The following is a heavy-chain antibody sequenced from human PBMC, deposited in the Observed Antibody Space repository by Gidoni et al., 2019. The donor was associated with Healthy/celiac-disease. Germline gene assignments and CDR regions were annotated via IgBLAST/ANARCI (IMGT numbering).Heavy chain of an antibody. CDR3: AREAYDILTGYRYYGMDV. Sequence: EVQLVESGGGLVQPGGSLRLSCAASGFTFSSYEMNWVRQAPGKGLEWVSYISSSGSTIYYADSVKGRFTISRDNAKNSLYLQMNSLRAEDTAVYYCAREAYDILTGYRYYGMDVWGQGTTVTVSS. CDR1: GFTFSSYE. D-gene: IGHD3-9*01. J-gene: IGHJ6*02. V-gene: IGHV3-48*03. CDR2: ISSSGSTI.